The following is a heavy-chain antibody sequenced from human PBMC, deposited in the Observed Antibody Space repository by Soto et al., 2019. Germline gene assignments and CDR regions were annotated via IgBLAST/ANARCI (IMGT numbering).Heavy chain of an antibody. CDR1: GFTFSSYA. D-gene: IGHD1-7*01. CDR2: ISYDGSNK. V-gene: IGHV3-30-3*01. CDR3: ARTGTTGQNYYYYGMDV. Sequence: GGSLRLSCAASGFTFSSYAMHWVRQAPGKGLEWVAVISYDGSNKYYADSVKGRFTISRDNSKNTLYLQMNSLRAEDTAVYYCARTGTTGQNYYYYGMDVWGQGTTVTVSS. J-gene: IGHJ6*02.